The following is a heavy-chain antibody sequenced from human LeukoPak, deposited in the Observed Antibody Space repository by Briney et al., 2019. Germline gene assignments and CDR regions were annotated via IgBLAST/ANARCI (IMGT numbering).Heavy chain of an antibody. Sequence: PGGSLRLSCAASGFTFSSYAMSWVRQAPGKGLEWVSAISGSGGSTYYADSVKGRFTISRDNSKNTLYLQMNSLRAEDTAVYYCAKDPEHIVVVTALSAFDIWGQGTMVTVSS. CDR3: AKDPEHIVVVTALSAFDI. J-gene: IGHJ3*02. V-gene: IGHV3-23*01. CDR1: GFTFSSYA. CDR2: ISGSGGST. D-gene: IGHD2-21*02.